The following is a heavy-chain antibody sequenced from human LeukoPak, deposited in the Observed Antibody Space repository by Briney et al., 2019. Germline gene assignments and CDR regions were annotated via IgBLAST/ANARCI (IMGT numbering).Heavy chain of an antibody. J-gene: IGHJ4*02. CDR3: ARTPYYDFWSGYPYYFDY. D-gene: IGHD3-3*01. CDR2: ICYSGST. CDR1: GGSISSYY. V-gene: IGHV4-59*01. Sequence: KPSETLSLTCTVSGGSISSYYWSWIRQPPGKGLEWIGYICYSGSTNYNPSLKSRVTISVDTSKNQFSLKLSSVTAADTAVYYCARTPYYDFWSGYPYYFDYWGQGTLVTVSS.